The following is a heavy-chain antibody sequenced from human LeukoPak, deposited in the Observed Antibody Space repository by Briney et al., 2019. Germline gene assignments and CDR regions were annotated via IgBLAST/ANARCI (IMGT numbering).Heavy chain of an antibody. CDR3: ARIIAAAENWFDP. Sequence: SETLSLTCTVSGGSINTYYWSWIRQPAGKGLEWIGRIHISGHTDYNPSLKSRVTMSIDTSQNQFSLKVNSVTAADTAVYYCARIIAAAENWFDPWGWGTLVTVSS. CDR2: IHISGHT. CDR1: GGSINTYY. J-gene: IGHJ5*02. V-gene: IGHV4-4*07. D-gene: IGHD6-13*01.